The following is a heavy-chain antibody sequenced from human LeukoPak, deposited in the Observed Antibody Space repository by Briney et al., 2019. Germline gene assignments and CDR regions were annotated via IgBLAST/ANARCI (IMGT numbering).Heavy chain of an antibody. J-gene: IGHJ4*01. V-gene: IGHV4-39*01. CDR1: ADSISSLDYY. CDR2: VSHTGTT. D-gene: IGHD4-17*01. Sequence: SETLSLTCTVSADSISSLDYYWGWIRQPPGKGLEWIGSVSHTGTTYYKPSLKSRVTLSVDTSKNHFSLNLTSATAADTAVYYCARHLTWANSVSLRYFDCWGHGTLVTVSS. CDR3: ARHLTWANSVSLRYFDC.